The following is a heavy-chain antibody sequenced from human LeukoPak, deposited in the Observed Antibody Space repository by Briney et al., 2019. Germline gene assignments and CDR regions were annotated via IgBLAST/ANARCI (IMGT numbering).Heavy chain of an antibody. V-gene: IGHV1-2*02. CDR2: INPSSGGT. Sequence: ASVKVSCKASGYTFTGYYMHWVRQAPGQGLEWMGWINPSSGGTNYAQKFQGRVTMTRDTSISTAYMELSRLRSDDTAVYYCARGHCSSTSCYLPSYGMDVWGQGTTVTVSS. J-gene: IGHJ6*02. CDR1: GYTFTGYY. CDR3: ARGHCSSTSCYLPSYGMDV. D-gene: IGHD2-2*01.